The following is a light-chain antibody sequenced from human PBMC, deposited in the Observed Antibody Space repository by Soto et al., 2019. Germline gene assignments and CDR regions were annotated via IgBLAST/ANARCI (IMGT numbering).Light chain of an antibody. CDR2: DAS. V-gene: IGKV3-11*01. CDR1: QSVSWY. CDR3: QQRSSWPVT. Sequence: EIVLTQSPATLSLSPGERATLSCRASQSVSWYLAWYQQRPGQAPRLLIYDASSRATGIPARFSGSGSGTDFTLTISSLEPEDFALYYCQQRSSWPVTFGQGTKVEIK. J-gene: IGKJ1*01.